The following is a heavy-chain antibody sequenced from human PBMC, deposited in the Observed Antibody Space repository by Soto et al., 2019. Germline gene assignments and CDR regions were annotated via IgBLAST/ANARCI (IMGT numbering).Heavy chain of an antibody. V-gene: IGHV4-4*02. CDR1: GGSISSSNW. CDR3: ASVQGSGYYYYYGMDV. CDR2: LYHSGST. Sequence: QVQLQESGPGLVKPSGTLSLTCAVSGGSISSSNWWSWVRQPPGKGLEWIGELYHSGSTNYNPSLQSRVNISVDKSNNQLSLKLSSVTAADTAVYYCASVQGSGYYYYYGMDVWGKGTTVTVSS. J-gene: IGHJ6*04. D-gene: IGHD1-26*01.